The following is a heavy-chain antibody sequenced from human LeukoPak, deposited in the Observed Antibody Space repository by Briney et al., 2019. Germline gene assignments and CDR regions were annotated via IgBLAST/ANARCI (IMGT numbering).Heavy chain of an antibody. CDR1: GFTFTSSA. D-gene: IGHD1-26*01. J-gene: IGHJ3*02. V-gene: IGHV1-58*02. Sequence: GTSVKVSCKASGFTFTSSAMQWVRQARGQRLEWIGWIVVGSGNTNYAQKFQERVTITRDMSTSTAYMELSSLRSEDTAVYYCARGIVGATTGDAFDIWGQGTMVTVSS. CDR2: IVVGSGNT. CDR3: ARGIVGATTGDAFDI.